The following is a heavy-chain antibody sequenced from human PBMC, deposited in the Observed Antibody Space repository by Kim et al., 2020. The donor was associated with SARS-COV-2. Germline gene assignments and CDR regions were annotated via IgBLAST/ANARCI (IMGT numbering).Heavy chain of an antibody. CDR3: ARITHPFRIARSFDP. J-gene: IGHJ5*02. CDR2: INHSGST. D-gene: IGHD3-10*01. CDR1: GGSFSGYY. Sequence: SETLSLTCAVYGGSFSGYYWSWIRQPPGKGLEWIGEINHSGSTNYNPSPKSRVTISVDTSKNQFSLKLSSVTAADTAVYYCARITHPFRIARSFDPWGQGTLVTVSS. V-gene: IGHV4-34*01.